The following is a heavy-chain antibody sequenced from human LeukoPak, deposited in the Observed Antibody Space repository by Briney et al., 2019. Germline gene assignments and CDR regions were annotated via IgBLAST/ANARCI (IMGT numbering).Heavy chain of an antibody. CDR1: GFTFSSYG. J-gene: IGHJ6*02. D-gene: IGHD6-19*01. CDR2: ISYDRSNK. V-gene: IGHV3-30*18. Sequence: GSLRLSCAASGFTFSSYGMHWVRQAPGKGLEWVAVISYDRSNKYYADSVKGRFTISRVNSKNTLYLQMNSLRAEDTAVYYCAKVTSGWYYYYGMDVWGQGTTVTVSS. CDR3: AKVTSGWYYYYGMDV.